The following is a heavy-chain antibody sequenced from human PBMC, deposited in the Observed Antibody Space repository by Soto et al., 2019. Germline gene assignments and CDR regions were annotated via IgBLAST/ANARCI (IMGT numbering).Heavy chain of an antibody. CDR3: AKDLWGPRGFDY. CDR2: ISGSGGST. Sequence: PGGSLRLSCAASGFTFSSYAMSWARQAPGKGLEWVSAISGSGGSTYYADSVKGRFTISRDNSKNTLYLQMNSLRAEDTAVYYCAKDLWGPRGFDYWGQGTLVTVSS. J-gene: IGHJ4*02. V-gene: IGHV3-23*01. CDR1: GFTFSSYA. D-gene: IGHD3-16*01.